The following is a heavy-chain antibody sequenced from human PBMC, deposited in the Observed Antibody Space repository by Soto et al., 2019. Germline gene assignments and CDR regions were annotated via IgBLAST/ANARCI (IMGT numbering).Heavy chain of an antibody. Sequence: ASVKVSCKASGYTFTGYYMHWVRQAPGQGLEWMGWINPNSGGTNYAQKFQGWVTMTRDTSISTAYMELSRLRSDDTAVYYCARDVHGAYSGSFRTYGMDVWGQGTTVTVSS. CDR2: INPNSGGT. J-gene: IGHJ6*02. D-gene: IGHD1-26*01. CDR1: GYTFTGYY. V-gene: IGHV1-2*04. CDR3: ARDVHGAYSGSFRTYGMDV.